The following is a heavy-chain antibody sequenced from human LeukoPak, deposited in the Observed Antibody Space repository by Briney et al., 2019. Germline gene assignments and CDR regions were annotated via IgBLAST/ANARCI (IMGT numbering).Heavy chain of an antibody. CDR3: TSSYYYDSSGLPFDY. CDR2: IRSKANSYAT. V-gene: IGHV3-73*01. Sequence: GGSLRLSCAASGFTFSGSAMHWVRQASGKGLEWVGRIRSKANSYATAYAASVKGRFTISRDDSKNTAYLQMNSLKTEDTAVYYCTSSYYYDSSGLPFDYWGQGTLVTVSS. D-gene: IGHD3-22*01. J-gene: IGHJ4*02. CDR1: GFTFSGSA.